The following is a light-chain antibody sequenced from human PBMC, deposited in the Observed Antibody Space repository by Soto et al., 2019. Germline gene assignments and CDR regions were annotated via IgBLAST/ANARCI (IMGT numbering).Light chain of an antibody. CDR2: ANS. CDR1: TSNIGAGYD. V-gene: IGLV1-40*01. Sequence: SALTQPPSVSGAPGQRVIVSCTGSTSNIGAGYDVHWYQQLPGTSPKLLIFANSNRPSGVPDRFSASRSGSSASLTITGLQAEDEADYYCQSYDTSLSGSYVFGSGTKVTVL. J-gene: IGLJ1*01. CDR3: QSYDTSLSGSYV.